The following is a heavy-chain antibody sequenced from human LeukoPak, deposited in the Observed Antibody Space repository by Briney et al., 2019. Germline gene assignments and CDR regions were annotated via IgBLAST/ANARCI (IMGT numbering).Heavy chain of an antibody. CDR2: ISSSSSYI. CDR1: GFTFSSYS. J-gene: IGHJ4*02. CDR3: ARDGDTAMVTDYFDY. V-gene: IGHV3-21*01. D-gene: IGHD5-18*01. Sequence: GGSLRLSCAASGFTFSSYSMNWVRQAPGKGLEWVSSISSSSSYIYYADSVKGRFTISRDNAKNSLYLQMNSLRAEDTAVYYCARDGDTAMVTDYFDYWGQGTLVTVSS.